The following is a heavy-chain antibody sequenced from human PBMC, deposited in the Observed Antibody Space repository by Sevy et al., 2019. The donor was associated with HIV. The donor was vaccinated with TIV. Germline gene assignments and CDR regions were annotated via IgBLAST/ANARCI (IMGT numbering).Heavy chain of an antibody. CDR1: GFLFSSYE. CDR3: ARDLPPSATTVAHFDR. J-gene: IGHJ4*02. V-gene: IGHV3-48*03. D-gene: IGHD4-17*01. Sequence: GGSLRLSCTTSGFLFSSYEMNWVRQAPGKGLEWVSYISNSGTTIYYSDSVEGRFTISRDNARNSLYLQMSSLRAEDSAVYYCARDLPPSATTVAHFDRWGQGTLVTVSS. CDR2: ISNSGTTI.